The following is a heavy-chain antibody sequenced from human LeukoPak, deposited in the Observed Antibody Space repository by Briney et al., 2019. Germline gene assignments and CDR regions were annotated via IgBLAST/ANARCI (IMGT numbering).Heavy chain of an antibody. D-gene: IGHD2-15*01. CDR1: GHIFTGYY. J-gene: IGHJ5*01. CDR3: ARGGEYGCSGGSCYADS. V-gene: IGHV1-2*02. Sequence: ASVKVSCKASGHIFTGYYMHWVRQAPGQGLEWMGWINPNSGGTNYAQKFQGRVTMTRDTSISTAYMELSRLRSDDTAVYYCARGGEYGCSGGSCYADSWGQGTLVTVSS. CDR2: INPNSGGT.